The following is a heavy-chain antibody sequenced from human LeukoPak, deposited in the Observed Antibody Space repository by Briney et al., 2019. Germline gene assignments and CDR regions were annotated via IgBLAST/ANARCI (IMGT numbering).Heavy chain of an antibody. CDR2: ISYDGSNK. CDR1: GFTFSSYA. D-gene: IGHD3-9*01. Sequence: GGSLRLSCAASGFTFSSYAMHWVRQAPGKGLKWVAVISYDGSNKYYADSVEGRFTISRDNSKNTLYLQMNSLRAEDTAVYYCARDLHSPKRYKRYFDFFDYWGQGTLVTVSS. J-gene: IGHJ4*02. CDR3: ARDLHSPKRYKRYFDFFDY. V-gene: IGHV3-30-3*01.